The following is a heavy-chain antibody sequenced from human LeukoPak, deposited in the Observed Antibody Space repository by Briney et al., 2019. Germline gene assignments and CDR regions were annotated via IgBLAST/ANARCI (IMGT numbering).Heavy chain of an antibody. Sequence: SETLSLTCAVYGGSFSGYYWSWIRQPPGKGLEWIGEINHSGSTNYNPSLKSRVTLSVDTSKNQFSLKLSSVTAADTAVYYCARGSGRLGPSWGQGTLVTVSS. CDR3: ARGSGRLGPS. CDR2: INHSGST. J-gene: IGHJ5*02. V-gene: IGHV4-34*01. D-gene: IGHD3-16*01. CDR1: GGSFSGYY.